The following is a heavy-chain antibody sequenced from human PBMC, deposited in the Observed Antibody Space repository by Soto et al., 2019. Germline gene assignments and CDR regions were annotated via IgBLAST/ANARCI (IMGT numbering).Heavy chain of an antibody. CDR3: AGNKERSCFDY. J-gene: IGHJ4*02. D-gene: IGHD4-4*01. CDR1: GGSISRSNW. CDR2: IYHSGST. Sequence: QVQLQESGPGLVKPSGTLSLTCAVSGGSISRSNWWSWVRQPPGKGLEWIGEIYHSGSTNYNPSLKSRVTRSVGKSKYQFSLKLSSVTAADTAVYYCAGNKERSCFDYWGQGTLVIVSS. V-gene: IGHV4-4*02.